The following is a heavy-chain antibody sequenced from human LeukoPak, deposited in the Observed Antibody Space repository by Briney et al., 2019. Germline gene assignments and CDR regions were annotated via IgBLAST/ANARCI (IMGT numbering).Heavy chain of an antibody. D-gene: IGHD4-17*01. Sequence: GGSLRLSCAASGFTFSSYAMSWVRQAPGKGLEWVSVISGSGGSTYYADSVKGRFTISRDNSKNTLYLQMNSLRAEDTAVYYCAKVRSGTVTVSASLDYWGQGTLVTVSS. CDR3: AKVRSGTVTVSASLDY. CDR1: GFTFSSYA. CDR2: ISGSGGST. V-gene: IGHV3-23*01. J-gene: IGHJ4*02.